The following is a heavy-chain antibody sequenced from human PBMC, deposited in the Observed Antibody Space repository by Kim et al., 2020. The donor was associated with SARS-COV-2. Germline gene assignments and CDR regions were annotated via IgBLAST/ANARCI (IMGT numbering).Heavy chain of an antibody. CDR2: INTGGTTT. J-gene: IGHJ4*02. Sequence: GGSLRLSCAASGLTFSNYWMHWVRQAPGEGLVWVSCINTGGTTTRWADSVKGRFTVSRDNAKNTVYLQMNSLTAEDTAVYFCARASTSYYGFDYWGQGALVTVSA. D-gene: IGHD1-26*01. V-gene: IGHV3-74*01. CDR1: GLTFSNYW. CDR3: ARASTSYYGFDY.